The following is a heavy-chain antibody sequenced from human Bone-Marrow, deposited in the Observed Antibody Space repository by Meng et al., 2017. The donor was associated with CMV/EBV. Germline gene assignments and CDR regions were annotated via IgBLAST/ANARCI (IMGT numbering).Heavy chain of an antibody. J-gene: IGHJ5*02. D-gene: IGHD2-2*02. V-gene: IGHV4-59*01. Sequence: GSLRLSCAASGFTFSDYYMSWIRQPPGKGLEWIGYIYYSGSTNYNPSLKSRVTISVDTSKNQFSLKLSSVTAADTAVYYCARDGGYCSRTNCYRPLGWFDPWGQGTLVTVSS. CDR3: ARDGGYCSRTNCYRPLGWFDP. CDR2: IYYSGST. CDR1: GFTFSDYY.